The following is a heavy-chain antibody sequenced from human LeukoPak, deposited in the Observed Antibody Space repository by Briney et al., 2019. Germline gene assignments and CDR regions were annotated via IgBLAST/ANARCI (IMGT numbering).Heavy chain of an antibody. V-gene: IGHV1-18*01. Sequence: ASVKVSCKASGYSFTSYSISWVRQAPGQGLEWMGWTSAYNANTNYAQKFQGRVTMTTDTSTSTAYMELRSLRSDDTAVYYCARDIVAGPRDYWGQGTLVTVSS. CDR1: GYSFTSYS. CDR3: ARDIVAGPRDY. CDR2: TSAYNANT. D-gene: IGHD6-19*01. J-gene: IGHJ4*02.